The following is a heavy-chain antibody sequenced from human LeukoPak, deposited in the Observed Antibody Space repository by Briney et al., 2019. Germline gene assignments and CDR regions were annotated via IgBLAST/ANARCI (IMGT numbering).Heavy chain of an antibody. CDR3: ARVLSGATTTNYYYYYMDV. CDR2: ISGSGGST. Sequence: GGSLRLSCAASGCTFSSYAMSWVRQAPGKGLEWISAISGSGGSTYYADSVKGRFTISRDNSKNTLYPQMNSLRAEDTAVYYCARVLSGATTTNYYYYYMDVCGKGTTVTVSS. J-gene: IGHJ6*03. V-gene: IGHV3-23*01. CDR1: GCTFSSYA. D-gene: IGHD1-26*01.